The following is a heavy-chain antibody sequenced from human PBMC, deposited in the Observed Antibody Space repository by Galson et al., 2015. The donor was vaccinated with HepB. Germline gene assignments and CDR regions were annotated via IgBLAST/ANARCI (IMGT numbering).Heavy chain of an antibody. V-gene: IGHV3-15*01. Sequence: SLRLSCAASGFTFRNAWMSWVRQAPRKGLEWVGRIKKKSEGGTTDYAAPVKGRFTISRDDSKNTLYLEMNSLKTEDTALYYCTTFLEMTTVQYWGQGTLVTVSS. D-gene: IGHD4-11*01. CDR3: TTFLEMTTVQY. J-gene: IGHJ4*02. CDR1: GFTFRNAW. CDR2: IKKKSEGGTT.